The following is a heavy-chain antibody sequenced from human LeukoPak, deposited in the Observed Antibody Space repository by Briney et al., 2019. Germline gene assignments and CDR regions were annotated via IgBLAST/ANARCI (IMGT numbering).Heavy chain of an antibody. J-gene: IGHJ6*03. CDR1: GGSISSYY. D-gene: IGHD5-24*01. CDR3: ARGRDGYNWVAGYYYYMDV. Sequence: SETLSLTCTVSGGSISSYYWSWIRQPPGKGLEWIGYIYYSGSTNYNPSLKSRVTISVDTSKNQFSLKLSSVTAADTAVYYCARGRDGYNWVAGYYYYMDVWGKGTTVTVSS. V-gene: IGHV4-59*01. CDR2: IYYSGST.